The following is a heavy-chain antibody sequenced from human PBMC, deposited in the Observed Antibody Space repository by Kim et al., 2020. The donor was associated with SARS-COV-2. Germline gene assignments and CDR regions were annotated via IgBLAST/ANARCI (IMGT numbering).Heavy chain of an antibody. J-gene: IGHJ6*02. Sequence: YYVDSVKGRLNISRGNAENALHLQMKSLRAEDAAVYYCARVGYYYYYAMDVWGQGTTVTVSS. V-gene: IGHV3-7*01. CDR3: ARVGYYYYYAMDV.